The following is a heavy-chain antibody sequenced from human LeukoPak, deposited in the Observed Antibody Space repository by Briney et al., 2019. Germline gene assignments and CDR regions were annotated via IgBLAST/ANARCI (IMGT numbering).Heavy chain of an antibody. CDR2: IRKDGSEK. D-gene: IGHD1-26*01. CDR1: GFTFEVYW. CDR3: ATKSGKYYYDY. Sequence: GGSLRLSCAASGFTFEVYWMSWVRQAPGKGLEWVANIRKDGSEKNYVDSVKGRFTISRDNAKNTLYLQMNSLRAEDTAVYFCATKSGKYYYDYWGQGTLVTVSS. V-gene: IGHV3-7*02. J-gene: IGHJ4*02.